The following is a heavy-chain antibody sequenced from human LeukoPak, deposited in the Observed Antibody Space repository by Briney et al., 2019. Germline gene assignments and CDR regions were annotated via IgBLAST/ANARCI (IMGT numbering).Heavy chain of an antibody. CDR3: ARVNSRWYYFDY. CDR2: IKQDGSER. J-gene: IGHJ4*02. CDR1: GFSFSTYW. Sequence: PGGSLRLSCEASGFSFSTYWVIWVRQAPGKGLEWVANIKQDGSERYYVDSVKDRFTISRDNAKNSLFLQMNSLRAEDTALYFCARVNSRWYYFDYWGLGTLVTVSS. V-gene: IGHV3-7*01. D-gene: IGHD6-13*01.